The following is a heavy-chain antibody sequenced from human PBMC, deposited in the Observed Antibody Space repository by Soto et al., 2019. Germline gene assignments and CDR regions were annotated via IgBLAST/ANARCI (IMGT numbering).Heavy chain of an antibody. CDR2: IYWDDDE. J-gene: IGHJ4*02. CDR3: THSRTNHPLFDF. CDR1: GFLLTTSGVG. V-gene: IGHV2-5*02. D-gene: IGHD2-8*01. Sequence: QITLKESGPTLVKPTQTLTLTCTFSGFLLTTSGVGVGWIRQPPGKALEWLALIYWDDDERYSPSLKTRLTITKDTSKNQVVLTMTNLDPVDTATYFCTHSRTNHPLFDFWGQGTLVTVSS.